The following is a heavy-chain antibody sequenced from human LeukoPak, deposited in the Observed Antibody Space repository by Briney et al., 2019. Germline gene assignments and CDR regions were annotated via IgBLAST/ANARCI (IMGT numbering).Heavy chain of an antibody. CDR1: GFTVITND. Sequence: GGSLRLSCAASGFTVITNDMTWVRQAPGKGLEWVSVLYSDGNTKYADSVQGRFTISRDNSKNTLYLEMNSLSPDETAVYYCARGVEPLAANTLAYWGQGTLVTVSS. J-gene: IGHJ4*02. V-gene: IGHV3-53*01. CDR3: ARGVEPLAANTLAY. CDR2: LYSDGNT. D-gene: IGHD1-14*01.